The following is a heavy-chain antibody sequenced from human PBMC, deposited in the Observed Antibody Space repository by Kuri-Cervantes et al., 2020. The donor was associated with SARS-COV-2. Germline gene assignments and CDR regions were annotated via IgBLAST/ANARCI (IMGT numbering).Heavy chain of an antibody. CDR3: ARAYSSSYVLYFDY. V-gene: IGHV4-4*07. CDR1: GASISSYY. D-gene: IGHD6-13*01. J-gene: IGHJ4*02. Sequence: ESLKISCAVSGASISSYYWNWIRQPAGKGLEWIGRVYTSGITNYNPSLKSRVTMSVDTSNNQFSLKLNSVTAADTAVYYCARAYSSSYVLYFDYWGQGTLVTVSS. CDR2: VYTSGIT.